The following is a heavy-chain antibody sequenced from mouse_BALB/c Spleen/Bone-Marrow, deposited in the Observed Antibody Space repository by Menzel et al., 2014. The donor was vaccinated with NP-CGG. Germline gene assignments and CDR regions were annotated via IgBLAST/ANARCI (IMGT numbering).Heavy chain of an antibody. J-gene: IGHJ2*01. CDR2: ISSGSSTI. D-gene: IGHD1-1*01. CDR1: GFTFSSFG. Sequence: EVKLMESGGGLVQPGGSRKLSCAASGFTFSSFGMHWVRQAPEKGLEWVAYISSGSSTIYYADTVKGRFTISRDNPKNTLFLQMTSLRPEDTAMYYCARSQTHYYGSSPFDYWGQGTTLTVSS. V-gene: IGHV5-17*02. CDR3: ARSQTHYYGSSPFDY.